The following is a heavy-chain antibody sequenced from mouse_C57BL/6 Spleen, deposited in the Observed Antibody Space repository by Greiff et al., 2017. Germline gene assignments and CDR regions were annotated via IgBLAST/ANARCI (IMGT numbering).Heavy chain of an antibody. CDR1: GYTFTSYW. V-gene: IGHV1-64*01. J-gene: IGHJ4*01. CDR3: ARKVGVTTGAMDY. D-gene: IGHD2-2*01. Sequence: QVQLKQPGAELVKPGASVKLSCKASGYTFTSYWMHWVKQRPGQGLEWIGMIHPNSGSTNYNEKFKSKATLTVDKSSSTAYMQLSSLTSADSAVYYCARKVGVTTGAMDYWGQGTSVTVSS. CDR2: IHPNSGST.